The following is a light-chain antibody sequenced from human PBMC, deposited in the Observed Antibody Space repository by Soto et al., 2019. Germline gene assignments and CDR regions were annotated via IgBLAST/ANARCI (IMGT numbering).Light chain of an antibody. CDR1: QSISNR. CDR2: AAP. Sequence: EIQMTQSPSSLSASVEDRVIITCRASQSISNRLNWYQQKPGKAPKLLIFAAPSLQSGVPSRFSGSRSGPDFTLTISSLQPEDFATYYCQQSYSSPPTFGQGTMVDIK. CDR3: QQSYSSPPT. J-gene: IGKJ1*01. V-gene: IGKV1-39*01.